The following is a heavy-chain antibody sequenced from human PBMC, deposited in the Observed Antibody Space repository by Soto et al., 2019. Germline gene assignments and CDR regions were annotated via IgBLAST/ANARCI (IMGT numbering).Heavy chain of an antibody. V-gene: IGHV1-69*06. CDR3: ASHVGPSGSYFFDY. Sequence: QVQLVQSGAEVKKPGSSVKVSCKASGGTFSTYTISWVRQAPGQGLEWMGVIIPIFTTANYAQKFQGRVTINADKSTSPAYMELSSLRSEDTAVYYCASHVGPSGSYFFDYWGQGTLDTVSS. J-gene: IGHJ4*02. CDR2: IIPIFTTA. CDR1: GGTFSTYT. D-gene: IGHD1-26*01.